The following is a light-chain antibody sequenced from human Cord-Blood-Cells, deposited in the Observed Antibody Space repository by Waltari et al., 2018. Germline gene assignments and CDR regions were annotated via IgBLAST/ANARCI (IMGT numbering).Light chain of an antibody. CDR3: QQYGSSPPT. J-gene: IGKJ1*01. V-gene: IGKV3-20*01. Sequence: EIVLTQPPGTLSLSPGERATLPCRASQSVSSSYLAWYQQKPGQAPRLLIYGASSRATGIPDRFSGSGSGTDFTLTISRLEPEDFAVYYCQQYGSSPPTFGQGTKVEIK. CDR1: QSVSSSY. CDR2: GAS.